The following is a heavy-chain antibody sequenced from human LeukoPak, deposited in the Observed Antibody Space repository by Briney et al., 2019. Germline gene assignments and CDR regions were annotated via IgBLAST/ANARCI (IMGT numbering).Heavy chain of an antibody. CDR1: GGSFSGYY. Sequence: SETLSLTCAVYGGSFSGYYWSWIRQPPGKGLEWIGEINHSGSTNYNPSLKSRVTISVDTSKNQFSLKLSSVTAADTAVYYCARAAGRGCTSGLDFDYWGQGTLVTVSS. CDR2: INHSGST. D-gene: IGHD2-2*01. J-gene: IGHJ4*02. CDR3: ARAAGRGCTSGLDFDY. V-gene: IGHV4-34*01.